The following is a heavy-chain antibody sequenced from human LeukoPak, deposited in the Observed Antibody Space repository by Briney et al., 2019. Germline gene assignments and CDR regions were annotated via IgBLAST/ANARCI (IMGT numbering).Heavy chain of an antibody. Sequence: PGGSLRLPCAASGFTVSSNYMSWVRQAPGKGLEWVSAIYTDGTTHFADYVKGRVTISRDNSKNTLYLQMNSLRAADTAKYYCAKASRRHCGTTICYTLDYWGQGTLVTVSS. CDR2: IYTDGTT. CDR3: AKASRRHCGTTICYTLDY. D-gene: IGHD2-2*02. CDR1: GFTVSSNY. J-gene: IGHJ4*02. V-gene: IGHV3-53*01.